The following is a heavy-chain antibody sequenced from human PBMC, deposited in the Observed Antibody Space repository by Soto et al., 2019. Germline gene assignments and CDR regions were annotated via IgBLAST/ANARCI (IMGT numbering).Heavy chain of an antibody. Sequence: GGSLRLSCAASGFTFSNAWMSWVRQAPGKGLEWVGRIKSKTDGGTTDYAAPVKGRFTISRDDSKNTLYLQMNSLKTEDTAVYYCTTEYDSSGYCYNKFDYWGQGTLVTVSS. J-gene: IGHJ4*02. CDR1: GFTFSNAW. CDR2: IKSKTDGGTT. V-gene: IGHV3-15*01. CDR3: TTEYDSSGYCYNKFDY. D-gene: IGHD3-22*01.